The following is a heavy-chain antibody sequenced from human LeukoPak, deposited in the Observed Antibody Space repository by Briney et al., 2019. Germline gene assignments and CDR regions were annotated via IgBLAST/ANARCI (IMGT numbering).Heavy chain of an antibody. CDR1: GFTFSSYA. D-gene: IGHD4-17*01. Sequence: GRSLRLSCAASGFTFSSYAMHWVRQAPGKGLEWVAVVSYDGSNKYYADSVKGRFTISRDNSKNTLYLQMNSLRAEDTAVYYCARQLFYDYGDYEGAFDIWGQGTMVTVSS. CDR3: ARQLFYDYGDYEGAFDI. J-gene: IGHJ3*02. V-gene: IGHV3-30*04. CDR2: VSYDGSNK.